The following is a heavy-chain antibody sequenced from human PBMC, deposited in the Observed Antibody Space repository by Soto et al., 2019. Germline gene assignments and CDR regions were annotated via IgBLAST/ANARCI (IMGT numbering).Heavy chain of an antibody. D-gene: IGHD3-10*01. J-gene: IGHJ4*02. V-gene: IGHV3-30-3*01. Sequence: QVQLVESGGGVVQPGRSLRLSCAASGFTFSSYAMQWVRQAPGQGLEWVAVISYDGSNKYYADSVKGRFTISRDNSKNTLYLQMNRLRAEDTAVYYCARPNYGSGSYPDDWGQGTLVTVSS. CDR1: GFTFSSYA. CDR2: ISYDGSNK. CDR3: ARPNYGSGSYPDD.